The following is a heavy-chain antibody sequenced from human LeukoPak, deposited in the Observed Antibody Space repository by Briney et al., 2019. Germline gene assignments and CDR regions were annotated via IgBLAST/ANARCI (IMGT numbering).Heavy chain of an antibody. CDR3: ARPARSGNYLTWFDP. Sequence: SETLSLTCTVSGGSISSYYWTWIRQPPGKGLEWIGYVYSSGSTNYNPSLKSRVTISVDTSKNQLSLKLNSVTAADTAVYYCARPARSGNYLTWFDPWGQGTLVTVSS. J-gene: IGHJ5*02. V-gene: IGHV4-59*01. D-gene: IGHD3-22*01. CDR2: VYSSGST. CDR1: GGSISSYY.